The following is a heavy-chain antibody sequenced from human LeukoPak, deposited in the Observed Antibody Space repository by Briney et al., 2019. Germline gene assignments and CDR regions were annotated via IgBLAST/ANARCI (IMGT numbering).Heavy chain of an antibody. Sequence: PGGSLRLSCVASGFTFSHAWMSWVRQAPGKGLEWVAFIRYDGSNKYYADSVKGRFTISRDNSKNTLYLQMNSLRAEDTAVYYCAKDGGGMVVVRNQHFDYWGQGTLVTVSS. CDR3: AKDGGGMVVVRNQHFDY. V-gene: IGHV3-30*02. J-gene: IGHJ4*02. CDR2: IRYDGSNK. CDR1: GFTFSHAW. D-gene: IGHD3-22*01.